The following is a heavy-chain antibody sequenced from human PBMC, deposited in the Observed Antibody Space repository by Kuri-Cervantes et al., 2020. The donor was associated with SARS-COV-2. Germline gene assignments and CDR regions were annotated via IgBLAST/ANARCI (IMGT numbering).Heavy chain of an antibody. CDR3: ARGRVLLWFGELFHDYYYGMDV. J-gene: IGHJ6*02. D-gene: IGHD3-10*01. CDR2: INHSGST. Sequence: ESLKISCAVYGGSFSGYYWSWICQPPGKGLEWIGEINHSGSTNYNPSLKSRVTISVDTSKNQFSLKLSSVTAADTAVYYCARGRVLLWFGELFHDYYYGMDVWGQGTTVTVSS. CDR1: GGSFSGYY. V-gene: IGHV4-34*01.